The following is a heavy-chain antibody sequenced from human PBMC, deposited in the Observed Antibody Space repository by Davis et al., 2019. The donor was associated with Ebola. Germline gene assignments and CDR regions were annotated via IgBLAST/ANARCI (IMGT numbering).Heavy chain of an antibody. CDR3: ARSLGLRFLEWLESDYYGMDV. V-gene: IGHV6-1*01. D-gene: IGHD3-3*01. J-gene: IGHJ6*02. CDR1: GDSVSSNSAA. CDR2: TYYRSKWYN. Sequence: SETLSLTCALSGDSVSSNSAAWNWIRQSPSRGLEWLGRTYYRSKWYNDYAVSVKSRITINPDTSKNQFSLQLNSVTPEDTAVYYCARSLGLRFLEWLESDYYGMDVWGQGTTVTVSS.